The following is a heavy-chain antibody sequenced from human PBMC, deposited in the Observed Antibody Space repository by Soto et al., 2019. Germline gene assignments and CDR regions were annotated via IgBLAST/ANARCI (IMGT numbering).Heavy chain of an antibody. CDR1: GFTVSSYS. CDR3: ARDMGYCSGGSCYRNWYYFDY. V-gene: IGHV3-48*02. Sequence: EVQLVESGGGLVQPGGSPRLSCAASGFTVSSYSMNWVRQAPGKGLEWVSYISSSSSTIYYADSVKGRFTISRDNTTNSLYPQMNSLRDEDTAVYYCARDMGYCSGGSCYRNWYYFDYWGQGTLVTVSS. CDR2: ISSSSSTI. J-gene: IGHJ4*02. D-gene: IGHD2-15*01.